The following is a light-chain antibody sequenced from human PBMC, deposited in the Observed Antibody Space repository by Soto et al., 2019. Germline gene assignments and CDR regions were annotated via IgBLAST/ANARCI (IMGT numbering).Light chain of an antibody. CDR3: QQYNSSPWT. CDR1: QSISSW. V-gene: IGKV1-5*01. J-gene: IGKJ1*01. CDR2: DAS. Sequence: DIQMTQSPPTLSASVGDRVTITCRASQSISSWLAWYQQKPGKAPKLLIYDASSLESGVPSRFSGSGSGTEFTLTISSLQPDDFATYYCQQYNSSPWTFGQGTKVQIK.